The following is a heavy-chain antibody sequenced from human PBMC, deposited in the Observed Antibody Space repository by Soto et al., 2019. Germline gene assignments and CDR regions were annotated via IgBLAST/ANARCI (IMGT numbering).Heavy chain of an antibody. CDR3: AKDVRKYYGSGSFRYSYYYYGLDV. CDR2: ITVSGGVT. CDR1: GFTFSSYA. Sequence: GSLRLSCAASGFTFSSYAMNWFRQAPGKGLEWVSAITVSGGVTYYADSVKGRFTISRDXSENKLYLQMNSLRAEDTAVYYCAKDVRKYYGSGSFRYSYYYYGLDVWGQGTTVTVSS. V-gene: IGHV3-23*01. J-gene: IGHJ6*02. D-gene: IGHD3-10*01.